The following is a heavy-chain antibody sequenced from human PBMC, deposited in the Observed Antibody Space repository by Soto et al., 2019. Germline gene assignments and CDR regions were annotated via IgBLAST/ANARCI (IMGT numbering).Heavy chain of an antibody. V-gene: IGHV4-59*01. CDR1: GDSISAYY. J-gene: IGHJ4*02. CDR3: ARGRFDYIWGSPAPYLDY. D-gene: IGHD3-16*01. Sequence: SETLSLTCTVSGDSISAYYWSWIRQPPGKGLEWIGYIYNSGSTKYNPSLKSRVTISVDTSKNHFSLKLNSVTAADTAVYYCARGRFDYIWGSPAPYLDYWGQGALVTVSS. CDR2: IYNSGST.